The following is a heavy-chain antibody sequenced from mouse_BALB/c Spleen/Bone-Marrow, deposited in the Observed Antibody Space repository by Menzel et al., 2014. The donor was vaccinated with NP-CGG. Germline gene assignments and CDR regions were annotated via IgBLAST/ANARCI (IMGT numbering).Heavy chain of an antibody. J-gene: IGHJ4*01. Sequence: QVQLQQPGAELGMPGASVKMSCKASGYTFTDNWIYWVKQRPGQGLEWIGAIDTSDSYTNYNQEFMGKASLTVDASSSTAYMRVSSLTSDDSAVYYCARGGHDFSLDYWGQGTSVTVSS. D-gene: IGHD2-4*01. CDR2: IDTSDSYT. V-gene: IGHV1-69*01. CDR1: GYTFTDNW. CDR3: ARGGHDFSLDY.